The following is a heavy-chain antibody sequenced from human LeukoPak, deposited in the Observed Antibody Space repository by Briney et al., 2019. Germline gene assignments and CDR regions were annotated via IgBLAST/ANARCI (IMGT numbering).Heavy chain of an antibody. V-gene: IGHV4-38-2*02. CDR3: ARGRYDYVWGSYRYLNWFDP. J-gene: IGHJ5*02. CDR1: GYSISSGYY. CDR2: IYHSGST. D-gene: IGHD3-16*02. Sequence: PSETLSLTCTVSGYSISSGYYWGWIRQPPGKGLEWIGSIYHSGSTYYNPSLKSRVTISVDTSKNQFSLKLSSVTAADTAVYYCARGRYDYVWGSYRYLNWFDPWGQGTLVTVSS.